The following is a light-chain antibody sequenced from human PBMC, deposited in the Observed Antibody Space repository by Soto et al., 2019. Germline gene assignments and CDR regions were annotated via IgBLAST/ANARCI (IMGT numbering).Light chain of an antibody. CDR2: SAS. Sequence: ALQMTQSPPSLSASVGDRVTMTCRASQDIRGDLSWFQQKSGEAPRLLIFSASRLQSGVPSRFSGSGSGTDYALTITSLQPEDFAVYYCLQDHSFPWTFGQGTKLEIK. CDR1: QDIRGD. CDR3: LQDHSFPWT. J-gene: IGKJ1*01. V-gene: IGKV1-6*01.